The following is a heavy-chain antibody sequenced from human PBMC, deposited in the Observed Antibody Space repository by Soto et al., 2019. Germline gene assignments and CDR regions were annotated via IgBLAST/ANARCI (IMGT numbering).Heavy chain of an antibody. CDR1: GFTFSSYG. CDR3: AKGGYNWNYFDY. CDR2: ISYDGSNK. V-gene: IGHV3-30*18. Sequence: GGSLRLSCAASGFTFSSYGMHWVRQAPGKGLEWVAVISYDGSNKYYADSVKGRFTISRDNSKNTLYLQMNSLRAEDTAVYYCAKGGYNWNYFDYWGQGTLVTVSS. D-gene: IGHD1-20*01. J-gene: IGHJ4*02.